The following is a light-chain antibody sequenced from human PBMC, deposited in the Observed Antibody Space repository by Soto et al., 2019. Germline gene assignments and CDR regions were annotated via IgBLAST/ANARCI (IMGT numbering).Light chain of an antibody. J-gene: IGKJ1*01. Sequence: DIQMTQSPSSLSASVGDRVTITCRASRDISHYLAWYQQKPGKVPKLLLYAASTLQSGVPSRFSGSGSGTDFTLTISSLQPEDVATYYCQNYNSALGTFGQGTKVEIK. V-gene: IGKV1-27*01. CDR2: AAS. CDR3: QNYNSALGT. CDR1: RDISHY.